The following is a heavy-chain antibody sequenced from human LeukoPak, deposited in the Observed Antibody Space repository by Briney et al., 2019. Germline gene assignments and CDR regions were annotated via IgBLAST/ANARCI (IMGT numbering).Heavy chain of an antibody. V-gene: IGHV4-38-2*01. J-gene: IGHJ5*02. Sequence: SETLSLTCAVSGYSISSGYYWGWIRQPPGKGLEWIGSIYHSGSTYYNPSLKSRVTISVDTSKNQFSLKLSSVTAADTAVYYCARFPDHFSFTIFEGSAGLRWFDPWGQGTLVTVSS. D-gene: IGHD3-3*01. CDR3: ARFPDHFSFTIFEGSAGLRWFDP. CDR2: IYHSGST. CDR1: GYSISSGYY.